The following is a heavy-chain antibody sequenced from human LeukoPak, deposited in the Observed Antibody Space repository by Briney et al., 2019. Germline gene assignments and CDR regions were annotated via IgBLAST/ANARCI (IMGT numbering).Heavy chain of an antibody. CDR2: IKQDGHEK. D-gene: IGHD1-26*01. CDR3: ARASGNSGTYYGYHYFYMDV. Sequence: GGSLRLSCAASGFTFARYWMSWVRQAPGKGLEWVANIKQDGHEKYYADSLKGRFTISRDNAKKSLYLQMNSLRAEDTAVYFCARASGNSGTYYGYHYFYMDVWGKGTAVTVSS. J-gene: IGHJ6*03. CDR1: GFTFARYW. V-gene: IGHV3-7*01.